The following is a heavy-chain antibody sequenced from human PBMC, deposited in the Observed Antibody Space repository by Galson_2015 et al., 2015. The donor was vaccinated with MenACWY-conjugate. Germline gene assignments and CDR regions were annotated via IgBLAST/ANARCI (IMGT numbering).Heavy chain of an antibody. J-gene: IGHJ4*02. V-gene: IGHV4-4*02. D-gene: IGHD3-3*01. Sequence: LKSRVSISVDKSKNQFSLKLSSVTAADTAVYYCARRGPGSDFWSGYYSFDYWGQGTLVTVSS. CDR3: ARRGPGSDFWSGYYSFDY.